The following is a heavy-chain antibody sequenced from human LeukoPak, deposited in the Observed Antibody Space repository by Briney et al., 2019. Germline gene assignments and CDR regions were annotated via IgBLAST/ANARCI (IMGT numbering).Heavy chain of an antibody. V-gene: IGHV5-51*01. CDR1: GYSFTSYW. D-gene: IGHD2-15*01. CDR3: ASTGCSGGSCYSIYFQH. CDR2: IYPGDSDT. J-gene: IGHJ1*01. Sequence: GESLKISCKGSGYSFTSYWIGWVRQMPGKGLGWMWIIYPGDSDTRYSPSFQGQVTISADKSISTAYLQWSSLKASDTAMYYCASTGCSGGSCYSIYFQHWGQGTLVTVSS.